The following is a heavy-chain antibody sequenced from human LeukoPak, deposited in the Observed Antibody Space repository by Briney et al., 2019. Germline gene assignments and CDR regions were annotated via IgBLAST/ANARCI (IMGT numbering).Heavy chain of an antibody. D-gene: IGHD3-10*01. CDR2: VNHSGST. Sequence: SETLSLTCAVYGGSFSGYYWSWIRHPPGEGLEWIGEVNHSGSTNYNPSLKSRVTISVDTSKNHFSLTLSSVTAADTAVYYCARSDGYGLVGIWGQGTMVTVSS. CDR3: ARSDGYGLVGI. V-gene: IGHV4-34*01. J-gene: IGHJ3*02. CDR1: GGSFSGYY.